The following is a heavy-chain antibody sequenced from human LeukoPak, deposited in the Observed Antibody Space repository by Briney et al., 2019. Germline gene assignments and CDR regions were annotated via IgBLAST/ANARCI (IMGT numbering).Heavy chain of an antibody. V-gene: IGHV1-2*02. CDR2: FNPNSGGT. CDR1: GYTFTDYY. D-gene: IGHD2/OR15-2a*01. J-gene: IGHJ4*02. Sequence: GASVKVSCKASGYTFTDYYLHWVRQAPGQGLEWMGRFNPNSGGTDYAQMFQGRVTMTRDTSINTAYMELSGLRSDDTAVYYCARDASTTRVISASDNWGQGTLVTVSS. CDR3: ARDASTTRVISASDN.